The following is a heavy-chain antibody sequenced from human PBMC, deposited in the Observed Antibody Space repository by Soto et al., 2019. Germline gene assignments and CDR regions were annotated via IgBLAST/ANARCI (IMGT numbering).Heavy chain of an antibody. CDR2: IIPILGIA. D-gene: IGHD3-10*01. CDR1: GGTLSSYT. CDR3: ARDGVWFGELFDY. Sequence: SVKVSCKASGGTLSSYTISWVRQAPGQGLEWMGRIIPILGIANYAQKFQGRVTITADKSTSTAYMELSSLRSEDTAVYYCARDGVWFGELFDYWGQGTLVTAPQ. V-gene: IGHV1-69*04. J-gene: IGHJ4*02.